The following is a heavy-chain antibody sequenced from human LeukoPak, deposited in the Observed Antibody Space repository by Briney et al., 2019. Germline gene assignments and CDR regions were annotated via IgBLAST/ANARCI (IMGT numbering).Heavy chain of an antibody. V-gene: IGHV1-18*01. CDR1: GYTFTSYG. J-gene: IGHJ4*02. D-gene: IGHD3-22*01. CDR2: ISAYNGNT. CDR3: ARDLPIVNPPYKNYYDSSGYQRFFDY. Sequence: GASVKVSCKASGYTFTSYGISWVRQAPGQGLEWMGWISAYNGNTNYAQKLQGRVTMTTDTSTSTAYMELRSLRSDDTAVYHCARDLPIVNPPYKNYYDSSGYQRFFDYWGQGTLVTVSS.